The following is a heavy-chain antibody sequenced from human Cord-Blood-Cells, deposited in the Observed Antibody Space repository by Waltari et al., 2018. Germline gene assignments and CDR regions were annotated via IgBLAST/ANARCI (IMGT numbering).Heavy chain of an antibody. D-gene: IGHD3-10*01. CDR2: IYYSGST. J-gene: IGHJ3*02. V-gene: IGHV4-39*01. Sequence: QLQLQESGPGLVKPSETLSLTCTVSGGPISSSSYYWGWIRQHPGKGLEWIGSIYYSGSTYYNPSLKSRVTISVDTSKNQFSLKLSSVTAADTAVYYCARQLWFGELLFDAFDIWGQGTMVTVSS. CDR3: ARQLWFGELLFDAFDI. CDR1: GGPISSSSYY.